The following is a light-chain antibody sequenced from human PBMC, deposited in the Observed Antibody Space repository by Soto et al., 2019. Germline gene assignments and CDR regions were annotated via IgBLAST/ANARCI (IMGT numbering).Light chain of an antibody. J-gene: IGLJ1*01. CDR1: SSDVGSYDY. Sequence: QSVRTQPASVSGSPGQSITISCTGASSDVGSYDYVSWYQQHPGKAPKLVIFDVKNRPSGVSNRFSGSKSGNTASLTISGLQADDEADYHCSSYTNTNTEVFGTGTKVTVL. V-gene: IGLV2-14*03. CDR3: SSYTNTNTEV. CDR2: DVK.